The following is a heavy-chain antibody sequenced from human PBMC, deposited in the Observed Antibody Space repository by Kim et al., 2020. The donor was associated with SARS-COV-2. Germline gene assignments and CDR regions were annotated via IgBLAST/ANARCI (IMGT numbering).Heavy chain of an antibody. CDR1: GFTFSSYG. CDR3: AKLWFGVPFDY. Sequence: GRSLRLSCAASGFTFSSYGMHWVRQAPGKGLEWVAVISYDGSNKYYADSVKGRFTISRDNSKNTLYLQMNSLRAEDTAVYYCAKLWFGVPFDYWGQGTLVTVSS. CDR2: ISYDGSNK. D-gene: IGHD3-10*01. V-gene: IGHV3-30*18. J-gene: IGHJ4*02.